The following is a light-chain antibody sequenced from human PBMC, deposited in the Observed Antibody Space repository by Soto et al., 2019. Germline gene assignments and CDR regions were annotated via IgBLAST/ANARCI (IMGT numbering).Light chain of an antibody. V-gene: IGKV1-5*01. CDR3: QQYNSYSRT. CDR1: ESISIW. Sequence: DLPLTQSPSTLSAFLGDRVTITCGSSESISIWLAWYQQKPGKAPKLLIYDASSLESGVPSRFSGSGSGTEFTLTISSLQPDDFATYYCQQYNSYSRTFGQGAKVDIK. CDR2: DAS. J-gene: IGKJ1*01.